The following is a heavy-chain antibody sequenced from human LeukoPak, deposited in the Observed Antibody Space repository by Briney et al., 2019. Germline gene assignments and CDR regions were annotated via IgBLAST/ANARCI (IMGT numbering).Heavy chain of an antibody. Sequence: GGSLRLSCAASGFTFSTYDMNWGRQAPGKGLECVSSITSTSSYIYYADSVKGRFTISRDNAKNSLYLQMNSLRAEDTAVYYCARGANWFDPWGQGTLVTVSS. CDR3: ARGANWFDP. J-gene: IGHJ5*02. CDR2: ITSTSSYI. CDR1: GFTFSTYD. V-gene: IGHV3-21*01.